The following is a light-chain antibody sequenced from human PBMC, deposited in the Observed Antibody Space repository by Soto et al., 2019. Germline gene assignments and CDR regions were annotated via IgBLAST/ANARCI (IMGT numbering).Light chain of an antibody. J-gene: IGLJ1*01. CDR3: SSYTSSSTLGV. V-gene: IGLV2-14*01. Sequence: QSALTQPASVSGSPGQSITISCTGTSSDVGGYHYVSWYQQHPGKAPKLMIYDVSNRPSGVSNRFSVSKSGNTASLTISGLQAEDGADYYCSSYTSSSTLGVFGTGTKVTVL. CDR1: SSDVGGYHY. CDR2: DVS.